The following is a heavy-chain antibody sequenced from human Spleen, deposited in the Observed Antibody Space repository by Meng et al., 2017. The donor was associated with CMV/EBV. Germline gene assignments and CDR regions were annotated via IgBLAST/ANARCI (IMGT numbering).Heavy chain of an antibody. D-gene: IGHD3-22*01. CDR3: AREPDKQDSRGYYYGIDY. V-gene: IGHV1-2*02. J-gene: IGHJ4*02. CDR1: GYTFAGYY. CDR2: INPNSGGT. Sequence: ASVKVSCKASGYTFAGYYIHWVRQAPGQGLEWMGWINPNSGGTKYAQKFQGRVTMTRDTSISTAYMERSRLRTDDTAVDYCAREPDKQDSRGYYYGIDYWGQGTLVTVSS.